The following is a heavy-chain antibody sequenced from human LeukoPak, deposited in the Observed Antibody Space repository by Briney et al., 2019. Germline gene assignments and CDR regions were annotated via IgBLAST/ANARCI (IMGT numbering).Heavy chain of an antibody. J-gene: IGHJ4*02. D-gene: IGHD3-3*01. V-gene: IGHV3-30-3*01. CDR3: ARDGSRLAGFYFFDY. CDR1: GFTFSSYA. CDR2: ISYDGSNK. Sequence: GGSLRLSCAASGFTFSSYAIHWVRQAPGKGLEWVAVISYDGSNKYYADSVKGRFTISRDNSKSTLYLQMNSLRAEDTAVYYCARDGSRLAGFYFFDYWGQGTLVTVSS.